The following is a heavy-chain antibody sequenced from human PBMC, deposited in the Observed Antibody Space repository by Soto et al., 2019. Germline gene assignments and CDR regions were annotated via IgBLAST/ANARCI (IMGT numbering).Heavy chain of an antibody. CDR1: GYSINSDDY. CDR2: IYHSGST. D-gene: IGHD3-22*01. CDR3: ARATYYYDSSGYYGYYFDY. J-gene: IGHJ4*02. V-gene: IGHV4-38-2*02. Sequence: SETLSLTCTVSGYSINSDDYWGWIRQPPGKGLEWIASIYHSGSTNYNSSLKSRVTISVDTSKNQLSLKLSSVTAADTAVYYCARATYYYDSSGYYGYYFDYWGQGTLVTAPQ.